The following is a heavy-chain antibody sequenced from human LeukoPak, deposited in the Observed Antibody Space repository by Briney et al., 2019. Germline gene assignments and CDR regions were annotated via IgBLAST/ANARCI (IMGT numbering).Heavy chain of an antibody. CDR3: ARTLTSLYYDILTGYRHWGAFDI. V-gene: IGHV3-48*03. Sequence: PGGSLRLSCAASGFTFSSYEMNWVRQAPGKGLEWVSYISSSGSTIYYADSVKGRFTISRDNAKNSLYLQMNSLRAEDTAVYYCARTLTSLYYDILTGYRHWGAFDIWGQGTMVTVSS. D-gene: IGHD3-9*01. CDR2: ISSSGSTI. J-gene: IGHJ3*02. CDR1: GFTFSSYE.